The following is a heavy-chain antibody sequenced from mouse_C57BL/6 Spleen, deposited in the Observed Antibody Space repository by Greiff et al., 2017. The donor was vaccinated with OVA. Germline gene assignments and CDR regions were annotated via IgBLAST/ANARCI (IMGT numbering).Heavy chain of an antibody. CDR3: ARRARDYYGSSYYFDY. D-gene: IGHD1-1*01. CDR2: INPNNGGT. J-gene: IGHJ2*01. Sequence: EVKLMESGPELVKPGASVKIPCKASGYTFTDYNMDWVKQSHGKSLEWIGDINPNNGGTIYNQKFKGKATLTVDKSSSTAYMELRSLTSEDTAVYYCARRARDYYGSSYYFDYWGQGTTLTVSS. CDR1: GYTFTDYN. V-gene: IGHV1-18*01.